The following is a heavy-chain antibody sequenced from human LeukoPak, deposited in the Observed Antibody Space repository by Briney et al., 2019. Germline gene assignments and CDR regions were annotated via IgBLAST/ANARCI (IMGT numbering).Heavy chain of an antibody. J-gene: IGHJ4*02. V-gene: IGHV3-23*01. Sequence: PGGSLGLSCVVSGITLSNYGMSWVRQAPGKGLEWVAGISGSAGGTNYADSVKGRFTISRDNSKNTLHLQMNRLRAEDTAVYFCAKRGVVIRVILVGFHKEAYYFDSWGQGALVTVSS. D-gene: IGHD3-22*01. CDR3: AKRGVVIRVILVGFHKEAYYFDS. CDR1: GITLSNYG. CDR2: ISGSAGGT.